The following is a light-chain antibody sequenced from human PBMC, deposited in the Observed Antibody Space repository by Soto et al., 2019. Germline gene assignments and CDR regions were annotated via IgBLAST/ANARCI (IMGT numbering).Light chain of an antibody. CDR2: GNT. J-gene: IGLJ2*01. V-gene: IGLV1-40*01. Sequence: QSALTQPPSVSGAPGQRVTISCTGTSSNIGAGYDVHWYQQLPGTAPKLLIHGNTNRPSGVPDRFSGSRSGTSASLAITGLQAEDEADYYCQSYDNSLSGSRVFGGGTKVTVL. CDR3: QSYDNSLSGSRV. CDR1: SSNIGAGYD.